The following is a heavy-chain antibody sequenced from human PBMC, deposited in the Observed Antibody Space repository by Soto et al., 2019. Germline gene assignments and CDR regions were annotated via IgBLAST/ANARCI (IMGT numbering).Heavy chain of an antibody. D-gene: IGHD3-3*01. J-gene: IGHJ4*02. CDR3: ATGVIWIGYFTVDS. CDR2: FIPVYRTL. Sequence: QVLLVQSGAEVKKPGSSVKISCKASGGSFGNSAINLVRQTPGQGLEWLGGFIPVYRTLNYAQKFQARVTITATESTGTAYMTLNSLASNDTAVYYCATGVIWIGYFTVDSWGQGTRVTLSA. CDR1: GGSFGNSA. V-gene: IGHV1-69*01.